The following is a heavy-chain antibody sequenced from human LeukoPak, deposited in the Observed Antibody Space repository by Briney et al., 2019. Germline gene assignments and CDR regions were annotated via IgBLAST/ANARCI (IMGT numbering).Heavy chain of an antibody. V-gene: IGHV1-69*04. CDR1: GGTFSSYA. D-gene: IGHD6-13*01. CDR2: IIPILGIA. CDR3: ARAGDRSSWYPHWFDP. J-gene: IGHJ5*02. Sequence: SVKVSCKASGGTFSSYAISWVRQAPGQGLEWMGRIIPILGIANYAQKFQGRVTITADKSTSTAYMELSSLRSEDTAVYYCARAGDRSSWYPHWFDPWGQGTLVTVSS.